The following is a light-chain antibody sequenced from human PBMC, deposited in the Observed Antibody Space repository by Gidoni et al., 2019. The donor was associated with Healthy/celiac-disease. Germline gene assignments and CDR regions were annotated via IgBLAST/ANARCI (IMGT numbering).Light chain of an antibody. CDR3: QKYNSAPPAT. Sequence: DIQMTQSPSSLSASVGDRVTITCRASQCISHYLAWYQQKPGKVPKLLIYDASTLQSWVPSRCSGSGSGTDFTLTISSTQPEDVATDYCQKYNSAPPATFGGGTKVEIK. CDR2: DAS. V-gene: IGKV1-27*01. J-gene: IGKJ4*01. CDR1: QCISHY.